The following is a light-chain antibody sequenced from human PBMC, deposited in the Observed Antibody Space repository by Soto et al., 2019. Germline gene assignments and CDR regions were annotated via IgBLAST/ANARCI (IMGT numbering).Light chain of an antibody. V-gene: IGLV1-40*01. CDR1: RSNIGAGYY. CDR3: QSYDSSRSVVV. CDR2: GNS. J-gene: IGLJ2*01. Sequence: QSVLSQPPSVSGAPGQRVTISCTGSRSNIGAGYYVHWYQQLPGTAPKLLIYGNSNRPSGVPDRFSGSKSGTAASLAITGLQAEDEADYYCQSYDSSRSVVVFGGGTKVTVL.